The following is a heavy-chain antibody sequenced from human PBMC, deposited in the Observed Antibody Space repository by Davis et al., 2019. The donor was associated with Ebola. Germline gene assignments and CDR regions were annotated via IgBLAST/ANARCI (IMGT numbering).Heavy chain of an antibody. D-gene: IGHD6-13*01. J-gene: IGHJ4*02. CDR3: ARQASWYGFDY. CDR1: GGSISSYY. CDR2: IYYSGST. Sequence: SETLSLTCTVSGGSISSYYWSWIRQPPGKGLEWIGSIYYSGSTYYNPSLKSRVTISVDTSKNQFSLKLSSVTAADTAVYYCARQASWYGFDYWGQGTLVTVSS. V-gene: IGHV4-59*05.